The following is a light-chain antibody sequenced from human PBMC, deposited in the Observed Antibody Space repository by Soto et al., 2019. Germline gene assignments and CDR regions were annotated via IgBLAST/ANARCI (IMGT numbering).Light chain of an antibody. CDR1: SSDVGGYNY. J-gene: IGLJ2*01. Sequence: QSALTQTPSASGSPGQSVTISCTGTSSDVGGYNYVSWYQQHPGKAPKLIIYEVNERPSGVPDRFSGSKSGNTASLTVSGLQPEDEADYYCSSFAGSNRVVFGGGTKLTVL. CDR3: SSFAGSNRVV. V-gene: IGLV2-8*01. CDR2: EVN.